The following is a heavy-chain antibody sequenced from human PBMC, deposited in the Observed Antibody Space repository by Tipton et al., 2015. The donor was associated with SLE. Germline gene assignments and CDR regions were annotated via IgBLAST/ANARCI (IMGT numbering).Heavy chain of an antibody. V-gene: IGHV4-59*12. CDR2: IYYSGST. J-gene: IGHJ3*02. CDR1: GGSISSYY. Sequence: TLSLTCTVSGGSISSYYWSWIRQPPGKGLEWIGYIYYSGSTIHNPSLKSRVTISVDTSKNQFSLKLSSVTAADTAVYYCARKRNGMGIWGQGTMVTVSS. CDR3: ARKRNGMGI. D-gene: IGHD5-24*01.